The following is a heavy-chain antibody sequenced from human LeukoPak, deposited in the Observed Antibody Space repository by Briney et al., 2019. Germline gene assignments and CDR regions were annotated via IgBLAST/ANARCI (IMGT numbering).Heavy chain of an antibody. CDR1: GGSISSSNW. CDR3: ASLQGPHYYLDY. J-gene: IGHJ4*02. Sequence: SETLSLTCAVSGGSISSSNWWRWVRQPPGKGLEWIGEIYHSGSTNYNPSLKSRVTISVDKSKNQFSLKLSAVTAADTAVYYCASLQGPHYYLDYWGQGTLVTVSS. CDR2: IYHSGST. V-gene: IGHV4-4*02.